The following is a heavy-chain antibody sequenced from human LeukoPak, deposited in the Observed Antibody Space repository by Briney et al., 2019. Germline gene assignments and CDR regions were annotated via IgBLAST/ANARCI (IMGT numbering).Heavy chain of an antibody. CDR3: ARDDSSGWFDP. J-gene: IGHJ5*02. Sequence: SETLSLTCTVSGGSISSYYWSWIRQPPGKGLEWIGYIYYRGSTNYNPSLKSRVTISVDTSKNQFSLKLSSVTAADTAVYYCARDDSSGWFDPWGQGTLLTVSS. V-gene: IGHV4-59*01. CDR1: GGSISSYY. D-gene: IGHD6-19*01. CDR2: IYYRGST.